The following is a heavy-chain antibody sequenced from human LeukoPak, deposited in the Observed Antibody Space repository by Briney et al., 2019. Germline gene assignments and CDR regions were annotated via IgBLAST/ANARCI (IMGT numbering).Heavy chain of an antibody. CDR3: ARVDYTRRDSSSWFSYYFDY. CDR2: INPNSGGT. J-gene: IGHJ4*02. CDR1: GYTFTGYY. Sequence: ASVKVSCKTSGYTFTGYYMHWVRQAPGQGLEWMGWINPNSGGTNYAQKFQGRATMTRDTSISTAYMELSRLRSDDTAVYYCARVDYTRRDSSSWFSYYFDYWGQGTLVTVSS. D-gene: IGHD6-13*01. V-gene: IGHV1-2*02.